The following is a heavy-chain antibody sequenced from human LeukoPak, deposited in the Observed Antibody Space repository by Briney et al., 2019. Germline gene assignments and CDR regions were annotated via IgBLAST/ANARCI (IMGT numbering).Heavy chain of an antibody. J-gene: IGHJ4*02. CDR2: ISGSGGST. CDR3: AKDMTYYYDSSGYY. D-gene: IGHD3-22*01. Sequence: PGGSLRLSCAASGFTFSSYAMSWVRQAPGKGLEWVSAISGSGGSTYYADSVKRRFTISRDNSKNTLYLQMNSLRGEDTAVYYCAKDMTYYYDSSGYYWGQGTLVTVSS. V-gene: IGHV3-23*01. CDR1: GFTFSSYA.